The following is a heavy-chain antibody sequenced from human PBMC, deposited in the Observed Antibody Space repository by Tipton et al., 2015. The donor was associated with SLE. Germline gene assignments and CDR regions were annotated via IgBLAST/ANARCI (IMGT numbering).Heavy chain of an antibody. V-gene: IGHV4-34*01. J-gene: IGHJ6*03. CDR2: IGQSGNT. CDR1: GGSLSRRGYY. Sequence: TLSLTCNVSGGSLSRRGYYWTWIRQPPGKGLEWIGEIGQSGNTNYNPSLKSRVTISRDTSKNQFSLKLNSVTAADTAVYYCARAAGGNYRPWYYYMDFWGKGTTVAVSS. D-gene: IGHD1-7*01. CDR3: ARAAGGNYRPWYYYMDF.